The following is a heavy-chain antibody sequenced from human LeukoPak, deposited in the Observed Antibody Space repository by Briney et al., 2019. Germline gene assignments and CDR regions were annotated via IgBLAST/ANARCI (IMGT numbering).Heavy chain of an antibody. Sequence: SETLSLTCTVSGGSISSSSYYGGWIRQPPGKGLEWIGSIYYSGSTYYNPSLKSRVTISVDTSKNQFSLKLSSVTAADTAVYYCARHRGSGSPYFDYWGQGTLVTVSS. V-gene: IGHV4-39*07. CDR2: IYYSGST. CDR3: ARHRGSGSPYFDY. J-gene: IGHJ4*02. CDR1: GGSISSSSYY. D-gene: IGHD3-10*01.